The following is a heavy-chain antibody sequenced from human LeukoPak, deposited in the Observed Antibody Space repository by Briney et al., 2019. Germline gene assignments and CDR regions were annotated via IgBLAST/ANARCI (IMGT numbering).Heavy chain of an antibody. J-gene: IGHJ4*02. D-gene: IGHD1-26*01. V-gene: IGHV3-21*01. Sequence: GGSLRLSCAASGFTFSSYSMNWVRQAPGKGLEWVSSISSSSSYIYYADSVKGRFTISRDNAKNSLYLQMNSLRAEDTAVYYCASQGAYSGSRMGFDYWGQGTLVTVSS. CDR2: ISSSSSYI. CDR3: ASQGAYSGSRMGFDY. CDR1: GFTFSSYS.